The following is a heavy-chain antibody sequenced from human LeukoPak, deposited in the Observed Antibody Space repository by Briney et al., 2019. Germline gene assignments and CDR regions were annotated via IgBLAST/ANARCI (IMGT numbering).Heavy chain of an antibody. CDR1: GFTFSGSA. CDR2: IRSKANSYAT. Sequence: PGGSLKLSCAASGFTFSGSAMHWVRQASGKGLEWVGRIRSKANSYATAYAAPVKGRFTISRDDSKNAAYLQMNSLKTEDTAVYYCTSYYDSSGYSYDAFDIWGQGTMVTVSS. D-gene: IGHD3-22*01. V-gene: IGHV3-73*01. J-gene: IGHJ3*02. CDR3: TSYYDSSGYSYDAFDI.